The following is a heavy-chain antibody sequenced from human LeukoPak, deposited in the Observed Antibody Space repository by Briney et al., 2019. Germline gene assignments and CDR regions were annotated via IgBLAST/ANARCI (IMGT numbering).Heavy chain of an antibody. J-gene: IGHJ6*02. V-gene: IGHV1-46*01. Sequence: ASVKVSCKASGYTFTSYYMHWVRQAPGQGLEWMGIINPSGGSTSYAQKFQGRVTMTRDTSTSTVYMELSSLRSEDTAVYYCARDRSNWPTTVTTGCYYGMDVWGQGTTVTVSS. CDR2: INPSGGST. D-gene: IGHD4-17*01. CDR1: GYTFTSYY. CDR3: ARDRSNWPTTVTTGCYYGMDV.